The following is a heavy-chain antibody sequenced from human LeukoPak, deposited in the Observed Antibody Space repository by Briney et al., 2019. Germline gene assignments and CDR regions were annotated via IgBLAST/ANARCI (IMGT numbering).Heavy chain of an antibody. Sequence: PGGSLRLSCETSGIIVNSRAMSWVRQAPGKGLEWVGFIRSKADGGTTEYAASVKGRFTISRDDSKSIAYLQMNSLKTEDTAVYYCTPAGYCSGGSCSWALDYWGQGTLVTVSS. CDR3: TPAGYCSGGSCSWALDY. D-gene: IGHD2-15*01. CDR2: IRSKADGGTT. CDR1: GIIVNSRA. V-gene: IGHV3-49*04. J-gene: IGHJ4*02.